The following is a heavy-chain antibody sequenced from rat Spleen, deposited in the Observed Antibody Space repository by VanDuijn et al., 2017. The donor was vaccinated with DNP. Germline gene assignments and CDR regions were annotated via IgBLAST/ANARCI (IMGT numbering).Heavy chain of an antibody. D-gene: IGHD3-8*01. V-gene: IGHV3-1*01. CDR1: GYSITSNY. J-gene: IGHJ2*01. Sequence: EVQLQESGPGLVKPSRSLSLTCSVTGYSITSNYWGWIRRFPGNKVEWIGHINYSGYTSYNPSLKSRISISRDTSKNQFFLQLNSVTTEDTATYYCVRGHPPRGFDYWGQGVMVTVSS. CDR3: VRGHPPRGFDY. CDR2: INYSGYT.